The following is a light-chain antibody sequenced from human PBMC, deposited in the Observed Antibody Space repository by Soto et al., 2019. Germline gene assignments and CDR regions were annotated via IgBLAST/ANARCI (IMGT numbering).Light chain of an antibody. V-gene: IGKV1-12*01. CDR2: AAS. CDR3: QQTNRFPLT. J-gene: IGKJ4*01. Sequence: DIQMTQSPSFVSASVGDRVTITCRASQGISSCLAWYQHKPGRAPKLLIHAASSLESGVPSRFRGSGSGTDVTLTISSLQHEDFATYYCQQTNRFPLTFGGGTKVEIK. CDR1: QGISSC.